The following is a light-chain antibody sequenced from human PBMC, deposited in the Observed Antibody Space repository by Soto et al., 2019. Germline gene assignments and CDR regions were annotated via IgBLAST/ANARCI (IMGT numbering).Light chain of an antibody. V-gene: IGLV2-14*01. CDR3: SSYTSSSTRV. CDR2: DVS. J-gene: IGLJ1*01. Sequence: QSALTQPASVSGSPGQSITISCTATSSDVGGYNYVSWYQQHPGKAPKLMIYDVSNRPSGVSNRFSGSKSGNTASLTISGLQAQDEADYYCSSYTSSSTRVFGTGTELTV. CDR1: SSDVGGYNY.